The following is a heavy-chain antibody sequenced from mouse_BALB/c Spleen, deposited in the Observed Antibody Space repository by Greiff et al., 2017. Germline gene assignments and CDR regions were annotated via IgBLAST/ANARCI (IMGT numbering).Heavy chain of an antibody. CDR2: IDPANGNT. CDR3: ARKIDLMDY. Sequence: EVNLVESGAELVKPGASVKLSCTASGFNIKDNYMHWVKQRPEQGLEWIGRIDPANGNTKYDPKFQGKATITADTSSNTAYLQLSSLTSEDTAVYYCARKIDLMDYWGQGTSVTVSA. V-gene: IGHV14-3*02. CDR1: GFNIKDNY. J-gene: IGHJ4*01.